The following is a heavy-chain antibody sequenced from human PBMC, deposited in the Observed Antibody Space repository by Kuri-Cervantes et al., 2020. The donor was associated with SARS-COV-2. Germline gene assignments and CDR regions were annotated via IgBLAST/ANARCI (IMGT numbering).Heavy chain of an antibody. V-gene: IGHV4-39*07. J-gene: IGHJ6*03. D-gene: IGHD3-16*01. CDR2: IYYSGST. CDR1: GGSISSSSYY. CDR3: ARDLWGSPGYMDV. Sequence: ESLKISCTASGGSISSSSYYWGWIRQPPGKGLEWIGSIYYSGSTYYNPSLKSRVTISVDTSKNQFSLKLSSVTAADTAVYYCARDLWGSPGYMDVWGKGTTVTVSS.